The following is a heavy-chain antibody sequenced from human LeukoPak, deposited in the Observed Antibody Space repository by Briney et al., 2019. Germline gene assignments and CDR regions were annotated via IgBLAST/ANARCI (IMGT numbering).Heavy chain of an antibody. D-gene: IGHD5-12*01. V-gene: IGHV3-23*01. J-gene: IGHJ3*02. CDR2: ISGSGGST. Sequence: GGSLRLSCAASGFTFSSYAMSWVRQAPGKGLEWVSAISGSGGSTYYADSVKGRFTISRDNSKNTLYLQMNSLRAEDTAVYYCAKNTRAYSGYGLDAFDIWGQGTMVTVSS. CDR1: GFTFSSYA. CDR3: AKNTRAYSGYGLDAFDI.